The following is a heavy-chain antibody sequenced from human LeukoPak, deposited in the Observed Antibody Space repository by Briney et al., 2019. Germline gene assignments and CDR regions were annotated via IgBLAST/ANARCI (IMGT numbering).Heavy chain of an antibody. Sequence: ASVKVSCKASGYTFTSYGISWVRQAPGQGLEWMGWISAYNGNTNYAQKLQGRVTMTTDTSTSTAYMELRSLRSDDTAVYYCARNLMDGSGGGVVVITTSDYWGQETLVTVSS. J-gene: IGHJ4*02. CDR2: ISAYNGNT. CDR1: GYTFTSYG. V-gene: IGHV1-18*01. D-gene: IGHD3-22*01. CDR3: ARNLMDGSGGGVVVITTSDY.